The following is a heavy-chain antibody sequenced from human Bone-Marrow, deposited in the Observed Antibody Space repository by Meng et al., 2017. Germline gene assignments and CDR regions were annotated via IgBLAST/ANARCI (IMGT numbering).Heavy chain of an antibody. CDR3: VRNPVIPDARAFDL. CDR2: IHSSGNT. J-gene: IGHJ5*02. D-gene: IGHD2-2*01. CDR1: GASINSPDYC. V-gene: IGHV4-30-4*01. Sequence: QVQLQDAGPRLVKPSETLCPTRTVSGASINSPDYCLNCIRQTPGKGLEWLGYIHSSGNTYYTPSLRGRLALSLATSNNQFSLRLTSATAADSALYFCVRNPVIPDARAFDLWGQGALVTVSS.